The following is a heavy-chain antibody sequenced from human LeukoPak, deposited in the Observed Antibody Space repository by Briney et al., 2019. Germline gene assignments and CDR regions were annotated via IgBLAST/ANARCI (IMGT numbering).Heavy chain of an antibody. V-gene: IGHV3-23*01. CDR3: AKVLWFGELFLSGALDY. CDR2: ISGSGGST. CDR1: GFTFSNFG. Sequence: GGSLRLSCAASGFTFSNFGMSWVRQAPGQGLEWVSVISGSGGSTYYADSVKGRFTISRDNSKNTLYLQMNSLRAEDTSVYYCAKVLWFGELFLSGALDYWGQGTLVTVSS. J-gene: IGHJ4*02. D-gene: IGHD3-10*01.